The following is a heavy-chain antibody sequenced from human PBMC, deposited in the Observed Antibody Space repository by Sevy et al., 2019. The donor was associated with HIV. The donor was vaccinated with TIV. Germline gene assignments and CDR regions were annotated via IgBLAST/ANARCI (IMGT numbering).Heavy chain of an antibody. J-gene: IGHJ3*02. Sequence: ASVKVSCKASGYTFTSYGISWVRQAPGQGLEWMGWISAYNGNTNYAQKLQGRVTMTTDTSTSTAYMELRSLRSDDTAVYYCARDVAKYCSGGSCSHHDAFDIWGQGTMVTVSS. D-gene: IGHD2-15*01. CDR2: ISAYNGNT. V-gene: IGHV1-18*01. CDR3: ARDVAKYCSGGSCSHHDAFDI. CDR1: GYTFTSYG.